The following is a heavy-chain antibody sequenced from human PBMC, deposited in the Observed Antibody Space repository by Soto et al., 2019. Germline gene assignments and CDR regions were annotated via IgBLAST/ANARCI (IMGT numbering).Heavy chain of an antibody. CDR3: AKDGAAAGHNWFDP. D-gene: IGHD6-13*01. CDR1: GFTFSSYG. CDR2: ISYDGNNR. J-gene: IGHJ5*02. V-gene: IGHV3-30*18. Sequence: GGSLRLSCAASGFTFSSYGMHWVRQAPGKGLEWLAVISYDGNNRYYVDSVRGRFIISRDNSKNTVYLQMNSLRAEDTAVYYCAKDGAAAGHNWFDPWGQGTLVTVSS.